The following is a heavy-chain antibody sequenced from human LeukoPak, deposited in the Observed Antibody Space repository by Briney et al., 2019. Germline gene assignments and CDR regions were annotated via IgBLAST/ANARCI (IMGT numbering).Heavy chain of an antibody. J-gene: IGHJ4*02. D-gene: IGHD3-10*01. CDR3: ARLAGGLDY. Sequence: AGGSLRLSCAASGFSVSSKYMSWVRQAPGKGLEWVSVIYSGGRTYYADSVKGRFTISRDNSKNTLYLQMNSLRAEDTAVYYCARLAGGLDYWGQGTLVTVSS. V-gene: IGHV3-66*01. CDR2: IYSGGRT. CDR1: GFSVSSKY.